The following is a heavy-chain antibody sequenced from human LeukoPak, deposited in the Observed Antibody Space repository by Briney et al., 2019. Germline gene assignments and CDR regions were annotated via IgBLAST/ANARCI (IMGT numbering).Heavy chain of an antibody. CDR2: ISDSGGST. J-gene: IGHJ4*02. Sequence: GGSLRLSCAASGFTFSSHAMSWVRQAPGKGLGWVSAISDSGGSTYYADSVKGRFTISRDYSKNTLYLQMNSLRAEDTAVYYCAKGGYSGYDSGGYFDYWGQGTLVTVSS. D-gene: IGHD5-12*01. CDR3: AKGGYSGYDSGGYFDY. CDR1: GFTFSSHA. V-gene: IGHV3-23*01.